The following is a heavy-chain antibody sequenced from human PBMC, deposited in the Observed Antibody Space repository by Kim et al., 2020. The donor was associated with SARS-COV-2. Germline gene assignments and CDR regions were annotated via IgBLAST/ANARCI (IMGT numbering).Heavy chain of an antibody. J-gene: IGHJ5*02. CDR3: AGDWGGTSPFDP. D-gene: IGHD1-1*01. V-gene: IGHV1-3*01. Sequence: KYSQKFQGRVTITRDTSASTAYMELSSLSSEDTAVYYCAGDWGGTSPFDPWGQGTLVTVSS.